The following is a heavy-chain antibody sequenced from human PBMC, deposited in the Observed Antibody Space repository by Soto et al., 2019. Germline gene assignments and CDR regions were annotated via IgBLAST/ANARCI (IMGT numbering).Heavy chain of an antibody. CDR1: GYSFTGYS. D-gene: IGHD3-3*01. J-gene: IGHJ4*02. CDR2: INPKSGGT. Sequence: ASVKVSCKTSGYSFTGYSVHWVRQAPGHGPEWMGWINPKSGGTKYAQKFQGRVTMTRDTSISTVFMELSRVTSDDTAVYYCAGNFLSRGILKTEKFLAYWGQGSLVPVSP. V-gene: IGHV1-2*02. CDR3: AGNFLSRGILKTEKFLAY.